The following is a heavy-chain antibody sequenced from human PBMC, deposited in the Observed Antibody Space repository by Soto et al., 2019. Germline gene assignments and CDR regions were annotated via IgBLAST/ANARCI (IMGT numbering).Heavy chain of an antibody. V-gene: IGHV1-8*01. J-gene: IGHJ6*02. CDR1: GYTFTSYD. CDR3: PEESLRGMDG. Sequence: QVQLVQSGAEVKKPGASVKVSCKASGYTFTSYDINGVRQATGQGLEWMGWMNPNSGNTAYAQKFQGRVTMTRNTPVGTAYLELSSLCSKATAVNYCPEESLRGMDGWAKGPRSPSP. CDR2: MNPNSGNT.